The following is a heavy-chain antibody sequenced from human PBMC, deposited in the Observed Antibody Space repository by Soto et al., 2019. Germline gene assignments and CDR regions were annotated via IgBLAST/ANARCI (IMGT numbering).Heavy chain of an antibody. CDR1: GASISGFY. D-gene: IGHD1-1*01. V-gene: IGHV4-4*07. Sequence: SETLSLTCTVSGASISGFYWSWIRKSAGKGLEWIGRIYATGITDYNPSLKSRVMMSVDTSKKQFSLKLRSVTAADTAVYYCVRDGTKTLRDWFDPWGQGISVTVSS. CDR2: IYATGIT. CDR3: VRDGTKTLRDWFDP. J-gene: IGHJ5*02.